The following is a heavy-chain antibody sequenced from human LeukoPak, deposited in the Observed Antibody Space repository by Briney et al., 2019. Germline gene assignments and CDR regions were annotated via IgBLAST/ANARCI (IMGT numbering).Heavy chain of an antibody. CDR1: GFTFDDYT. CDR3: AREKVTTDNYYYMDV. D-gene: IGHD4-11*01. Sequence: GGSLRLSCAASGFTFDDYTMHWVRQAPGKGLEWVSLISWDGGSTYYADSVKGRFTISRDNAKNSLYLQMNSLRAEDTALYYCAREKVTTDNYYYMDVWGKGTTVTVSS. CDR2: ISWDGGST. J-gene: IGHJ6*03. V-gene: IGHV3-43*01.